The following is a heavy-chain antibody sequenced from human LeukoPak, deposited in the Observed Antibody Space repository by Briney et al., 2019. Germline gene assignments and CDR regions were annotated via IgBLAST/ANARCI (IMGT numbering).Heavy chain of an antibody. CDR1: GYTFTGYY. D-gene: IGHD3-10*01. J-gene: IGHJ5*02. CDR2: INPNSGGT. CDR3: AATDYYGSAWFDP. Sequence: ASVKVSCKASGYTFTGYYMHWVRQAPGQGLEWMGWINPNSGGTNYAQKFQGRVTMTRDTSISTAYMELSRLRSDDTAVYYCAATDYYGSAWFDPWGQGTLVTVSS. V-gene: IGHV1-2*02.